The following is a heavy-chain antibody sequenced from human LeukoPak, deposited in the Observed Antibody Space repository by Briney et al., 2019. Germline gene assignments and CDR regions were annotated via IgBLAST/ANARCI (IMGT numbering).Heavy chain of an antibody. CDR1: GFTFTSYS. J-gene: IGHJ4*02. CDR3: AREVGFGPSGD. D-gene: IGHD3-10*01. Sequence: GGSLRLSCAASGFTFTSYSMNWIRQAPGKGLEWASSISSSSSYIYHADSVKGRFTISRDNAKNSLYLQMNSLRAEDTAVYYCAREVGFGPSGDWGQGTLVTVSS. CDR2: ISSSSSYI. V-gene: IGHV3-21*01.